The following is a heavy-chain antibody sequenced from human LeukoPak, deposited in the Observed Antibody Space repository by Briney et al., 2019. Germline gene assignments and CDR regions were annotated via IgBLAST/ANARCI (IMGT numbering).Heavy chain of an antibody. CDR1: GYTFTSYY. V-gene: IGHV1-46*01. CDR2: INPSGGST. CDR3: ATFHRGIAAAARAEYFQH. J-gene: IGHJ1*01. Sequence: ASVKVSCKASGYTFTSYYMHWVRQAPGQGLEWMGIINPSGGSTSYAQKFQGRVTMTRDTSTSTVYIELSSLRSEDTAVYYCATFHRGIAAAARAEYFQHWGQGTLVTVSS. D-gene: IGHD6-13*01.